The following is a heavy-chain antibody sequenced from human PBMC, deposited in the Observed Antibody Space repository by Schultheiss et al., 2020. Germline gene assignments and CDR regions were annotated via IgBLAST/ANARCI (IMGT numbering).Heavy chain of an antibody. Sequence: SETLSLTCTVSGGSVSSGSYYWSWIRQPPGKGLEWIGYIHHSGGANYNPSLKSRVTISIDTSKNQFSLKLSSVTAADTAVYYCATVQTPNSSAWYGYFDLWGRGTLVTVSS. CDR3: ATVQTPNSSAWYGYFDL. CDR2: IHHSGGA. V-gene: IGHV4-61*01. J-gene: IGHJ2*01. CDR1: GGSVSSGSYY. D-gene: IGHD3-22*01.